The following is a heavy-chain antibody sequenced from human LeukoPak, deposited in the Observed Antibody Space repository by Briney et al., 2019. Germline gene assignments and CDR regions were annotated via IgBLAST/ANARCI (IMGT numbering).Heavy chain of an antibody. V-gene: IGHV3-48*01. CDR1: GFTFISYS. J-gene: IGHJ5*02. CDR2: ISSASNTI. CDR3: ARDGWFGDYNWFDP. Sequence: GSLRLSCAASGFTFISYSMNWVRQAPGKGLEWISYISSASNTIYYADSVKGRFTISRDNAKNSVYLQMNSLRAEDTAMYYCARDGWFGDYNWFDPWGQGTLVTVSS. D-gene: IGHD3-10*01.